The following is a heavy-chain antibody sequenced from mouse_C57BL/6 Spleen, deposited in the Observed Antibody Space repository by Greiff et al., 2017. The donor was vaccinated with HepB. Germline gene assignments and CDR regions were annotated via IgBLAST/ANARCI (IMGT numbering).Heavy chain of an antibody. D-gene: IGHD2-4*01. V-gene: IGHV1-55*01. CDR1: GYTFTSYW. J-gene: IGHJ3*01. CDR3: AKFYYNYDRGFAY. CDR2: IYPGSGST. Sequence: VQLQQSGAELVKPGASVKMSCKASGYTFTSYWITWVKQRPGQGLEWIGDIYPGSGSTNYNEKFKSKATLTVDTSSSTAYMQLSSLTSEDSAVYYCAKFYYNYDRGFAYWGQGTLVTVSA.